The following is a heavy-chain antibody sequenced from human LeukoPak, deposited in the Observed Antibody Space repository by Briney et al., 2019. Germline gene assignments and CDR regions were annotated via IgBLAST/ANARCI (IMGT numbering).Heavy chain of an antibody. Sequence: AGGSLRLSCAASGFTFSTYTMYWVRHPPGKRLEWVSIIGSNGGYIYYADSVKGRFTISRDNSKNALYLQMNSLRVEDTAVYYCAIDPSWGTHSWGQGVLVTVSS. D-gene: IGHD7-27*01. CDR3: AIDPSWGTHS. CDR2: IGSNGGYI. J-gene: IGHJ4*02. V-gene: IGHV3-23*01. CDR1: GFTFSTYT.